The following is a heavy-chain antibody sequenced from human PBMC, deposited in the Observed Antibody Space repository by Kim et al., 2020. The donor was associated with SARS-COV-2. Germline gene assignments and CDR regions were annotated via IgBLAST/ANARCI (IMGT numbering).Heavy chain of an antibody. J-gene: IGHJ4*02. V-gene: IGHV3-21*01. Sequence: DSVKGRFTISRDNAKNSLYLQMNSLRAEDTAVYYCARDRQYSSSWQNFDYWGQGTLVTVSS. D-gene: IGHD6-13*01. CDR3: ARDRQYSSSWQNFDY.